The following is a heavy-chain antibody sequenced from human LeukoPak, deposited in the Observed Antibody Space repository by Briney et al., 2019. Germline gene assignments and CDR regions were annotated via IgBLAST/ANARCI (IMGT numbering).Heavy chain of an antibody. CDR2: FDPEDGET. CDR1: GYTLTELS. V-gene: IGHV1-24*01. D-gene: IGHD4-17*01. J-gene: IGHJ4*02. CDR3: ATRFARIRTDYGDYVRKQIDY. Sequence: ASVKVSCKVSGYTLTELSMHWVRQAPGKGLEWMGGFDPEDGETIYAQKFQGRVTMTEDTSTDTAYMELSSLRSEDTAVYYCATRFARIRTDYGDYVRKQIDYWGQRTLVTVSS.